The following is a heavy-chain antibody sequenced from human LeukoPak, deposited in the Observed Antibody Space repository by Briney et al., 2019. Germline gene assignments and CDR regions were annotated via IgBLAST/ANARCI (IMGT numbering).Heavy chain of an antibody. D-gene: IGHD3-22*01. CDR2: ISGSGGST. J-gene: IGHJ5*02. CDR1: GFTFSSYA. Sequence: GGSLRLSCAASGFTFSSYAMSWVRQAPGKGLEWVSGISGSGGSTYYADSVKGRFTISRDNSKYTLYLQMNSLRAEDTAVYYCATDNYYDSSGDPPPGSWIDPWGQGTLVTVSS. CDR3: ATDNYYDSSGDPPPGSWIDP. V-gene: IGHV3-23*01.